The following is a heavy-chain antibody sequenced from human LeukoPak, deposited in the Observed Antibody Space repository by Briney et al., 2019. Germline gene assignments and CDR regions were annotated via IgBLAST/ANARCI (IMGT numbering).Heavy chain of an antibody. V-gene: IGHV3-49*03. J-gene: IGHJ6*03. CDR2: IRSKAYGGTT. Sequence: GGSLRLSCTASGFTFGDYAMSWFRQAPGKGLEWVGFIRSKAYGGTTEYAASVKGRFTISRDDSKSIAYLQMNSLKTEGTAVYYCTRRGVTTYYYYMDVWGKGTTVTVSS. D-gene: IGHD3-10*01. CDR1: GFTFGDYA. CDR3: TRRGVTTYYYYMDV.